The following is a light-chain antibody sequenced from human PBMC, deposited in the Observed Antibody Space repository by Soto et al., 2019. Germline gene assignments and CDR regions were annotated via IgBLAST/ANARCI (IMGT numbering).Light chain of an antibody. CDR2: GAS. V-gene: IGKV3D-15*01. CDR3: QQYNSWPPLT. J-gene: IGKJ4*01. CDR1: QSVSSN. Sequence: EIVMTQSPATLSVSPGERATLSCRASQSVSSNLAWYQQKPGQAPRLLIYGASTRATGIPARFSGSGAGTEFTLTISSLHSEDFAVYYCQQYNSWPPLTFGGGTKVEIK.